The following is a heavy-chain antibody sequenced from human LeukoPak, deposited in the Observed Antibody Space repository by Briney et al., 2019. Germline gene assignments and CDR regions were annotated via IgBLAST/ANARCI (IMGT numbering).Heavy chain of an antibody. J-gene: IGHJ3*02. CDR1: GFTFSSYS. CDR2: ISSSSSYI. V-gene: IGHV3-21*01. CDR3: ARLDVLLWFGELAFDALDI. D-gene: IGHD3-10*01. Sequence: GGSLRLSCAASGFTFSSYSMNWVRQAPGKGLEWVSSISSSSSYIYYADSVKGRFTISRDNAKNSLYLQMNSLRAEDTAVYYCARLDVLLWFGELAFDALDIWGQGTTVTVSS.